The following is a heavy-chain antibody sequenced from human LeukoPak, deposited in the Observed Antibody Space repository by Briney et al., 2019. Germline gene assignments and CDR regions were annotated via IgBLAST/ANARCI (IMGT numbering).Heavy chain of an antibody. D-gene: IGHD6-19*01. CDR2: INPNSGGR. J-gene: IGHJ6*03. CDR3: GRDLGEWLVTYVSYYYYMDV. CDR1: GYTFTVSF. Sequence: ASVKVSLKAAGYTFTVSFIHCERQAPGQGLEWMGWINPNSGGRNYVQKVHARVTITRDTSIITAYMELSRLSSDDTAVYYCGRDLGEWLVTYVSYYYYMDVWGKGNTVTVSS. V-gene: IGHV1-2*02.